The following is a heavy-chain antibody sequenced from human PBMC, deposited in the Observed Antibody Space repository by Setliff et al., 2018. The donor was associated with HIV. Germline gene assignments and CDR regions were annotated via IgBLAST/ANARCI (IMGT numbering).Heavy chain of an antibody. CDR2: IYPSGST. J-gene: IGHJ4*02. Sequence: SETLSLTCTVSGGSISSYYWSWIRQPAGEGLEWIGRIYPSGSTNYNPSLRSRVTLSVDTSKNHFSLKLNSVTAADTAVYYCARDRGTRYGSGKDFDSWGQGILVTVSS. V-gene: IGHV4-4*07. D-gene: IGHD3-10*01. CDR3: ARDRGTRYGSGKDFDS. CDR1: GGSISSYY.